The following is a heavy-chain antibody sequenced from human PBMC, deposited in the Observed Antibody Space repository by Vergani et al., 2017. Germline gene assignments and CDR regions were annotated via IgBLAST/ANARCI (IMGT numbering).Heavy chain of an antibody. D-gene: IGHD5-18*01. Sequence: EVQLVESGGGLIQPGGSLRLSCAASGFTVSSNYMSWVRQAPGKGLEWVSVIYSGGSTYYADSVKGRFTISRDNSKNTLYLQMNSLRAEDTAVYYCSIQVSIDYYDYMDVWGKGTTVTVSS. J-gene: IGHJ6*03. CDR2: IYSGGST. CDR1: GFTVSSNY. V-gene: IGHV3-53*01. CDR3: SIQVSIDYYDYMDV.